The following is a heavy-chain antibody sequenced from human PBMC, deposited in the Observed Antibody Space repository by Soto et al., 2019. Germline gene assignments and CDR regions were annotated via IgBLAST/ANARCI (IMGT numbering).Heavy chain of an antibody. Sequence: VQLVQSGAEVQKPGSSGKVSCKASGGTFSSYTISWVRQAPGQGREWMRRIIPIIGIANYAQKFQGRVTITADKTTNTAYMELSSLRSEDTAAYYCGRLSPIPFDIWGHGTMVTVSS. CDR1: GGTFSSYT. V-gene: IGHV1-69*02. D-gene: IGHD3-16*02. CDR2: IIPIIGIA. J-gene: IGHJ3*02. CDR3: GRLSPIPFDI.